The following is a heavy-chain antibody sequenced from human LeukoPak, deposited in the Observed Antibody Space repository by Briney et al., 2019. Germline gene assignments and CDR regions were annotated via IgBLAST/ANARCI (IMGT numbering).Heavy chain of an antibody. J-gene: IGHJ3*02. D-gene: IGHD2-21*02. CDR3: ARDCGSDCSQAFDI. CDR2: IKQDGTQK. Sequence: TGGPLRLSCAASEFTFSNYWMSWVRQAPGKGLEWVADIKQDGTQKYYVDSVEGRFTISRDNAKDSLYLQMNSLRVEDTAVYYCARDCGSDCSQAFDIWGQGTMVTVSS. V-gene: IGHV3-7*05. CDR1: EFTFSNYW.